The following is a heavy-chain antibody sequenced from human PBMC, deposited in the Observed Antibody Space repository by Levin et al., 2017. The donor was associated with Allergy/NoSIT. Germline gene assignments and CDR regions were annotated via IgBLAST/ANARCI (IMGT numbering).Heavy chain of an antibody. Sequence: GESLKISCGPSGFTFSTYSMNWVRQAPGKGLEWVSSISSSGDYIYYADSVKGRFTISKDNARNSLYLQMNSLRVEDTAVYYCVRALMGPTSPGYGFDPWGQGTPVTVSS. J-gene: IGHJ5*02. V-gene: IGHV3-21*01. CDR1: GFTFSTYS. CDR3: VRALMGPTSPGYGFDP. D-gene: IGHD1-26*01. CDR2: ISSSGDYI.